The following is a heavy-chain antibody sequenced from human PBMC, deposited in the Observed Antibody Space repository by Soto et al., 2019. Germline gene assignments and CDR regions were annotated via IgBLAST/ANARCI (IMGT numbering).Heavy chain of an antibody. J-gene: IGHJ5*02. D-gene: IGHD1-1*01. CDR1: GASISGFY. V-gene: IGHV4-4*07. Sequence: LSLTCTVSGASISGFYWSWIRKSAGKGLEWIGRIYATGTTDYNPSLKSRVMMSVDTSKKQFSLKLRYVTAADTAVYYCVRDGTKTLRDWFDPWGQGISVTVSS. CDR2: IYATGTT. CDR3: VRDGTKTLRDWFDP.